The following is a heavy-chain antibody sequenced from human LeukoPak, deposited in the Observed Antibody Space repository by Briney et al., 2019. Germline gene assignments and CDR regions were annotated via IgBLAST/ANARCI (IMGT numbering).Heavy chain of an antibody. CDR2: IQYDGSET. CDR1: GFRFSNYW. D-gene: IGHD6-13*01. Sequence: GGSLRLSCATSGFRFSNYWMSWVRQAPGEGLEWVASIQYDGSETYYVDSVRGRFTISRDNAQNSLNLQLSSLRAEDTAVYYCAKVEHSSSWYADWGQGTLVTVSS. J-gene: IGHJ4*02. CDR3: AKVEHSSSWYAD. V-gene: IGHV3-7*01.